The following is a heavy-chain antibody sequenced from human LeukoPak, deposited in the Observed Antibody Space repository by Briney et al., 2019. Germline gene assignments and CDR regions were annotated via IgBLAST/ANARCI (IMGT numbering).Heavy chain of an antibody. D-gene: IGHD5-12*01. J-gene: IGHJ4*02. CDR1: GFTFSSYE. Sequence: GGSLRLSCAASGFTFSSYEMNWVRQAPGKGLEWVSYISSSGSTIYYADSVKGRFTISRDNAKNSLYLQMNSLRAEDTAVYYCAKGRLGGYVGHYFDYWGQGTLVTVSS. CDR2: ISSSGSTI. V-gene: IGHV3-48*03. CDR3: AKGRLGGYVGHYFDY.